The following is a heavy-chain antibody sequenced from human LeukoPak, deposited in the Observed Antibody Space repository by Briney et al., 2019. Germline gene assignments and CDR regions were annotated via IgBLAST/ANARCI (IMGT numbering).Heavy chain of an antibody. J-gene: IGHJ4*02. V-gene: IGHV1-69*05. Sequence: SVKVSCKASGGTFSSYAISWVLQAPGQGLEWMGRIIPIFGTANYAQKVQGRVTITTDESTSKAYMELSSLRSEDTAVYYCARDWAALTYCGGDCYGGYFDYWGQGTLVTVSS. CDR3: ARDWAALTYCGGDCYGGYFDY. CDR2: IIPIFGTA. D-gene: IGHD2-21*02. CDR1: GGTFSSYA.